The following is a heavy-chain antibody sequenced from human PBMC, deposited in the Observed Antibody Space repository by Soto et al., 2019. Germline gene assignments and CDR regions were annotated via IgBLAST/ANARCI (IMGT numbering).Heavy chain of an antibody. CDR2: INPSGGST. D-gene: IGHD6-19*01. Sequence: ASLKVSCKASGYTFNSYYMHWVRQAPGQGLEWMGIINPSGGSTSYAQKFQGRVTMTRDTSTSTVYMELSSLRSEDTAVYYCARGAVAGTVEDYYYGMDVWGQGTTVNVSS. J-gene: IGHJ6*02. V-gene: IGHV1-46*02. CDR1: GYTFNSYY. CDR3: ARGAVAGTVEDYYYGMDV.